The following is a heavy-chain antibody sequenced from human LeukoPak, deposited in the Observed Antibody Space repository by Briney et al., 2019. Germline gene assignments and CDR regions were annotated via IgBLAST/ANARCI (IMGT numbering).Heavy chain of an antibody. CDR1: EFSVGSNY. D-gene: IGHD6-6*01. CDR3: ARDLLGKGSGESKQLVPAAPDY. Sequence: PGGSLRLSCAASEFSVGSNYMTWVRQAPGKGLEWVSYISSSSSTIYYADSVKGRFTISRDNAKNSLYLQMNSLRAEDTAVYYCARDLLGKGSGESKQLVPAAPDYWGQGTLVTVSS. J-gene: IGHJ4*02. CDR2: ISSSSSTI. V-gene: IGHV3-48*01.